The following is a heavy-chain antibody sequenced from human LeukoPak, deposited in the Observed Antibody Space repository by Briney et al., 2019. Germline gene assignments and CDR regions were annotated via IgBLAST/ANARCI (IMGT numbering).Heavy chain of an antibody. CDR1: GGSISSYY. V-gene: IGHV4-4*07. CDR3: ARSAGYYDSSGYHLNFDY. CDR2: IYTSGST. Sequence: SETLSLTCTVSGGSISSYYWSWIRQPAGKGLEWIGRIYTSGSTNYNPSLKSRVTMSVDTSKNQFSLKLSSVTAADTAVYYCARSAGYYDSSGYHLNFDYWGQGTLVTVSS. D-gene: IGHD3-22*01. J-gene: IGHJ4*02.